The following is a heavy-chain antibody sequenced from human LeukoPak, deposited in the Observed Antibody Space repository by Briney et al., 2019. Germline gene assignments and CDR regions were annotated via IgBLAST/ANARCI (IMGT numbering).Heavy chain of an antibody. Sequence: PGGSLRLSCAASGFTVSSNYMSWVRQAPGKGLEWVSVIYSGGSTYYADSVKGRFTISRDNSKNTLYLQMNSLRAEDTAVYYCATLGYCSSTSCREDYWGQGTLVTVSS. V-gene: IGHV3-53*01. CDR1: GFTVSSNY. J-gene: IGHJ4*02. CDR2: IYSGGST. CDR3: ATLGYCSSTSCREDY. D-gene: IGHD2-2*01.